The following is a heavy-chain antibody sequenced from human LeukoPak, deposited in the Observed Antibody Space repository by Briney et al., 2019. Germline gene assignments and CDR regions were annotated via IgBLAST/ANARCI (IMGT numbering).Heavy chain of an antibody. Sequence: GGSLRLSCAASGFTFSSYEMNWVRQAPGKGLEWVSYISSSGSTIYYADSVKGRFTISRDNAKNSLYLQMNSLRAEDTAVYYCARDRVFGVVITRHPWDYWGQGTLVTVPS. D-gene: IGHD3-3*01. J-gene: IGHJ4*02. CDR2: ISSSGSTI. CDR1: GFTFSSYE. V-gene: IGHV3-48*03. CDR3: ARDRVFGVVITRHPWDY.